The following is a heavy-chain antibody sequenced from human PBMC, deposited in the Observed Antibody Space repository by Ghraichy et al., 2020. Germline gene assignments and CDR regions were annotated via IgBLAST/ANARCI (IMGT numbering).Heavy chain of an antibody. CDR1: GFTFSSYG. CDR3: ARVKGTVTTWGLDY. CDR2: IWYDGSNK. D-gene: IGHD4-17*01. Sequence: GGSLRLSCAASGFTFSSYGMHWVRQAPGKGLEWVAVIWYDGSNKYYADSVKGRFTISRDNSKNTLYLQMNSLRAEDTAVYYCARVKGTVTTWGLDYWGQGTLVTVSS. V-gene: IGHV3-33*01. J-gene: IGHJ4*02.